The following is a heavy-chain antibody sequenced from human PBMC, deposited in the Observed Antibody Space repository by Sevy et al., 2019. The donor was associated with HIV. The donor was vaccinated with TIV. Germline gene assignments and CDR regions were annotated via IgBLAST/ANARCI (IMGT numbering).Heavy chain of an antibody. CDR1: GLTFSNYW. CDR3: ARAIGADESY. J-gene: IGHJ4*02. Sequence: GGSLRLSCAASGLTFSNYWMSWVRQAPGKGLEWVANIKKDGSEKYYVDSVKGRFTISRDNAKNSLYLQMNSLRAEDTALYYCARAIGADESYWGQGTQVTVSS. D-gene: IGHD6-13*01. V-gene: IGHV3-7*01. CDR2: IKKDGSEK.